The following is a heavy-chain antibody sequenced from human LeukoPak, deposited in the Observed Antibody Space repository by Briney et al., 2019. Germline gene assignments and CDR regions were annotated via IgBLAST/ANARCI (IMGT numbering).Heavy chain of an antibody. CDR2: ISTSSTI. J-gene: IGHJ4*02. Sequence: GGSLRLSCAASGFTFSTYTMNWVRQAPRKALEWVSSISTSSTIYYADSVKGRFTISRDNAKNSLYLQMNSLRDEDTAVYFCAREDWYDSSGYNPFDYWGQGTLVTVSS. CDR1: GFTFSTYT. CDR3: AREDWYDSSGYNPFDY. D-gene: IGHD3-22*01. V-gene: IGHV3-48*02.